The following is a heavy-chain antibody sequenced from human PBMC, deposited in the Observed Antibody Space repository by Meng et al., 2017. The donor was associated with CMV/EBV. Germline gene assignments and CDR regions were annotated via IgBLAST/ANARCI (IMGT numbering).Heavy chain of an antibody. CDR1: GFTFSSYW. CDR2: INSDGSTT. CDR3: ARDDTRNLIDY. Sequence: SCSASGFTFSSYWMHWVRQAPGKGLVWVSRINSDGSTTSYADSVKGRFTLSRDNAKNTLCLQMNSLKAEDTAVYYCARDDTRNLIDYWGQGTLVTVSS. V-gene: IGHV3-74*01. J-gene: IGHJ4*02.